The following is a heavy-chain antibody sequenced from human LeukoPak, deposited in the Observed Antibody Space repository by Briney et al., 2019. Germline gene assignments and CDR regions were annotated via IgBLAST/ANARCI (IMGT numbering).Heavy chain of an antibody. CDR1: GFTFSSYW. J-gene: IGHJ6*04. D-gene: IGHD3-16*01. CDR2: ITRDGSST. CDR3: ARDPGYESWSPFWGGMDV. Sequence: GGSLRLSCAASGFTFSSYWMHWVRQAPGRGLVWVSRITRDGSSTTYADSVKGRFTTSRDNAKNTLYLQMDSLRDDDTAVYYCARDPGYESWSPFWGGMDVWGNGTTVIVSS. V-gene: IGHV3-74*01.